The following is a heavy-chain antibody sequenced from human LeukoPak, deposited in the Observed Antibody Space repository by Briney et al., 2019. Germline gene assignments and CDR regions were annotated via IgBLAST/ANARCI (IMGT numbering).Heavy chain of an antibody. J-gene: IGHJ4*02. V-gene: IGHV4-38-2*02. CDR2: IYHSGST. CDR1: GYSISSGYY. D-gene: IGHD2-15*01. CDR3: AKAGAVVVVAAKYFDY. Sequence: SETLSLTCTVSGYSISSGYYWGWIRQPPGKGLEWIGNIYHSGSTYYNPSLKSRVTISVDTSKNQFSLKLSSVTAADTAVYYCAKAGAVVVVAAKYFDYWGQGTLVTVSS.